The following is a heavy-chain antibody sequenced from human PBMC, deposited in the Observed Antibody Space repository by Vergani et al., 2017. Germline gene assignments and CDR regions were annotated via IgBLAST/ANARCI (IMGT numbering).Heavy chain of an antibody. CDR3: ARGTRYYYGSGSYYSFDY. Sequence: QVQLVQSGAEVKKPGASVKVSCKASGYTFTSYAMHWVRQAPGQRLEWMGWINAGNGNTKYSQKFQGRVTITRDTSASTAYMELSSLRSEDTAVYYCARGTRYYYGSGSYYSFDYWGQGTLVTVSS. V-gene: IGHV1-3*01. J-gene: IGHJ4*02. D-gene: IGHD3-10*01. CDR1: GYTFTSYA. CDR2: INAGNGNT.